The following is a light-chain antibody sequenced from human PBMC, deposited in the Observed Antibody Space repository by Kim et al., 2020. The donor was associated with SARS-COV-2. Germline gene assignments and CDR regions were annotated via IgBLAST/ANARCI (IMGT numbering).Light chain of an antibody. CDR1: QGIGSY. V-gene: IGKV1-9*01. Sequence: SVGDRVTISCRASQGIGSYLAWYQQKPGKAPKLLIYAASTLQSGVPSRFSGSGSGTEFTLTISSLQPEDFATYYCQELNTYPRVTLGQGTRLEIK. CDR2: AAS. CDR3: QELNTYPRVT. J-gene: IGKJ5*01.